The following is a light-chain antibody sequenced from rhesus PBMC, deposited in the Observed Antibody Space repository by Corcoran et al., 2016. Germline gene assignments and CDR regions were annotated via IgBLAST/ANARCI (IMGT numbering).Light chain of an antibody. V-gene: IGKV1-43*01. Sequence: DIQMTQSPSSLSASAGDKVTITCRASQDISTYLNWYQQKPGKAPKRLIFAASSLESGVPSRVSGSGPGAEFPLPLSSLQPEDFATYYCLQHNSNPPTFGQGTKVEIK. CDR2: AAS. CDR1: QDISTY. J-gene: IGKJ1*01. CDR3: LQHNSNPPT.